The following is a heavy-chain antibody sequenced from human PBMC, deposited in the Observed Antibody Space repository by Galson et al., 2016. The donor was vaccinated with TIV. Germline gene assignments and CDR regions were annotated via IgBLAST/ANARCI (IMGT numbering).Heavy chain of an antibody. D-gene: IGHD5-24*01. Sequence: FTISRDNAENSLYLQMNSLRAEDTAVYYCARVRDGYNYYFDSWGQGTRVTVSS. J-gene: IGHJ4*02. CDR3: ARVRDGYNYYFDS. V-gene: IGHV3-11*06.